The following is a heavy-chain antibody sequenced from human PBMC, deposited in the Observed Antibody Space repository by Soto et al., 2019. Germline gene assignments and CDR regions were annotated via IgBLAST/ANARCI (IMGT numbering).Heavy chain of an antibody. D-gene: IGHD1-7*01. V-gene: IGHV2-5*02. Sequence: ESGPTLVNPTQTLTLTCTFSGFSLSTSGVGVGWIRQPPGKALEWLALIYWDDDKRYSPSLKSRLTITKDTSKNQVVLTMTNMDPVDTATYYCAHSMLELYGVIKRENWFDPWGQGAQVTVSS. CDR3: AHSMLELYGVIKRENWFDP. CDR2: IYWDDDK. CDR1: GFSLSTSGVG. J-gene: IGHJ5*02.